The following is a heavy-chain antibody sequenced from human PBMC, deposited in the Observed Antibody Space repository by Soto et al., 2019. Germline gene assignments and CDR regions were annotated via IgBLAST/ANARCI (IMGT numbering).Heavy chain of an antibody. D-gene: IGHD3-9*01. V-gene: IGHV5-51*01. CDR1: GYSFTSYW. J-gene: IGHJ6*02. Sequence: GESLKISCKGSGYSFTSYWIGWVRQMPGKGLVWMGIIYPSDSYTRYSPSFQGQVTISADKSIRTAYLQWSSLTASYTAMYYCPRHNAYYDILTGYYYYYCGMDVWGQGNTGTASS. CDR3: PRHNAYYDILTGYYYYYCGMDV. CDR2: IYPSDSYT.